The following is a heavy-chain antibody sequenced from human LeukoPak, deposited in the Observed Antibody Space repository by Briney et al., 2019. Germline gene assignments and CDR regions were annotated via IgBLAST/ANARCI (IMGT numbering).Heavy chain of an antibody. J-gene: IGHJ4*02. V-gene: IGHV3-20*04. D-gene: IGHD4-17*01. Sequence: GGSLRLSCAASGFSFSRAWMSWVRQAPGKGLEWVSGINWNGGSTGYADSVKGRFTISRDNAKNSLYLQMNSLRAEDTALYYCARSDYGDYLDYWGQGTLVTVSS. CDR2: INWNGGST. CDR1: GFSFSRAW. CDR3: ARSDYGDYLDY.